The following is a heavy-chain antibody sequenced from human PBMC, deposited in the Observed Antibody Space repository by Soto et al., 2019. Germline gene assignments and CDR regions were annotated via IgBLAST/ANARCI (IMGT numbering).Heavy chain of an antibody. CDR2: INHSGST. D-gene: IGHD4-17*01. CDR1: GGSFSGYY. Sequence: QVQLQQWGAGLLKPSETLSLTCAVYGGSFSGYYWSWIRQPPGKGLEWIGEINHSGSTNYNPSLKSRVTISVDTSKNQFSLKLSSVTAADTAVYYCARARDYGDYVRYYYYYMDVWGKGTTVTVSS. J-gene: IGHJ6*03. CDR3: ARARDYGDYVRYYYYYMDV. V-gene: IGHV4-34*01.